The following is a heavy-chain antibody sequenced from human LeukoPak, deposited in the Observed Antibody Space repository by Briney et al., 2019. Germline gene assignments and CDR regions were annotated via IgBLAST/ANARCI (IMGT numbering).Heavy chain of an antibody. CDR2: ISSNGGST. CDR3: ARGSTYYDFWSGPRYGMDV. J-gene: IGHJ6*02. D-gene: IGHD3-3*01. Sequence: PGRSLRLSCAASGFTFSSYAIHWVRQAPGKGLEYVSAISSNGGSTYYANSVKGRFTISRDSSKNTLYLQMGSLRAEDMAVYYCARGSTYYDFWSGPRYGMDVWGQGTTVTVSS. CDR1: GFTFSSYA. V-gene: IGHV3-64*01.